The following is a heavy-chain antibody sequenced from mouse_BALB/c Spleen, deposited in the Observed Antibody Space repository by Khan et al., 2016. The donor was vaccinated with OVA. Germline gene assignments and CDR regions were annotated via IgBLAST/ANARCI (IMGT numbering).Heavy chain of an antibody. CDR1: GFTFNSYA. J-gene: IGHJ2*01. CDR2: ISSGGSYT. V-gene: IGHV5-9-3*01. CDR3: ARDYYGSSYEDY. D-gene: IGHD1-1*01. Sequence: EVQVVESGGGLVKPGGSLKLSCAASGFTFNSYAMSWVRQTPEKRLEWVATISSGGSYTYYPDSVKGRVTISRDNAKNILYLQMSSLRSEDTAMYYCARDYYGSSYEDYWGQGTTLTVSS.